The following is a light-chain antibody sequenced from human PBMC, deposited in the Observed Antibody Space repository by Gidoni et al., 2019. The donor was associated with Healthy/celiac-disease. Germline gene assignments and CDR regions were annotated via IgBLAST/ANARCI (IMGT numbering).Light chain of an antibody. J-gene: IGKJ1*01. V-gene: IGKV1-27*01. CDR1: QVISKY. Sequence: DIQMTLSPSSLSASVGDRVTITCRASQVISKYLAWYQQKPGKVPKLLIYAASTLQSGVPSRFSGSGSGTDFTLTISSLQPEDVATYYCQQYNSAPRTFGQGTKVEIK. CDR2: AAS. CDR3: QQYNSAPRT.